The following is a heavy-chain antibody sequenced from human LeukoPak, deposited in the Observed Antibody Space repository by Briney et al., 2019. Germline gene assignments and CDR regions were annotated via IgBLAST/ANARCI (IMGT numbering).Heavy chain of an antibody. D-gene: IGHD4-23*01. Sequence: RTGGSLRLSCAASGFTFSSYSMNWVRQAPGKGLEWVSYISSSSSTIYYADSVKGRFTISRDNAKNSLYLQMNSLRAEDTAVYYCAGHDYGGRTSWGDFDYWGQGTLVTVSS. CDR1: GFTFSSYS. V-gene: IGHV3-48*01. CDR3: AGHDYGGRTSWGDFDY. CDR2: ISSSSSTI. J-gene: IGHJ4*02.